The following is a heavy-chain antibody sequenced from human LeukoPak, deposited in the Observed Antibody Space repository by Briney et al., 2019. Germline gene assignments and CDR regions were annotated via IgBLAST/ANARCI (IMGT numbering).Heavy chain of an antibody. CDR1: GFTFSDYY. Sequence: GGSLRLSCAASGFTFSDYYMSWMRQAPGKGLEWVSYISNSGSTIHYADSVQGRFTISRDNAKNSLYLQMNSLRAEDTALYYCAKDSNYDLLYFQHWGQGTLVTVSS. CDR3: AKDSNYDLLYFQH. V-gene: IGHV3-11*01. D-gene: IGHD3-9*01. J-gene: IGHJ1*01. CDR2: ISNSGSTI.